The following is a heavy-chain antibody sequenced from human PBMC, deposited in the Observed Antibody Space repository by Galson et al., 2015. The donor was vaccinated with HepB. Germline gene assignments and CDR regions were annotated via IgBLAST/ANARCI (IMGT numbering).Heavy chain of an antibody. CDR3: AGNADYGDNPFDY. D-gene: IGHD4-17*01. V-gene: IGHV3-48*02. Sequence: SLRLSCAASGFTFSSYSMNWVRQAPGKGLEWISYISSTSSTIYYADSVKGRFTISRDNAKNSLFLQMNSLRDEDTAVYYCAGNADYGDNPFDYWGQGTLLTVSS. CDR1: GFTFSSYS. CDR2: ISSTSSTI. J-gene: IGHJ4*02.